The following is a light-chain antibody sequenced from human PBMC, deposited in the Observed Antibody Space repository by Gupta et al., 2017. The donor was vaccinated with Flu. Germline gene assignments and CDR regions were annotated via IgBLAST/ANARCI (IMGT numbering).Light chain of an antibody. J-gene: IGLJ3*02. V-gene: IGLV1-51*02. CDR2: ENN. CDR3: GTWDSSLSAWV. CDR1: SSNIDNNY. Sequence: SSSNIDNNYVSWYQQHPGTAPKLLIYENNKRPSGIPDRFSGSKSDTSATLGITGLQTGDEADYYCGTWDSSLSAWVFGGGTKLTVL.